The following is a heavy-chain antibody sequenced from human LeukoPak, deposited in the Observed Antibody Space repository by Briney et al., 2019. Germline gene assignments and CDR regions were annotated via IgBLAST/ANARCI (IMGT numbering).Heavy chain of an antibody. J-gene: IGHJ4*02. V-gene: IGHV1-69*13. Sequence: ASVKVSCKASGGTFSSYAISWVRQAPGQGLEWMGGIIPIFGTANYAQKFQGRVTITADESTSTAYMELSSLRSEDTAVYYCARGIKYNSSHGVIDYWGRGALVTVSS. CDR3: ARGIKYNSSHGVIDY. CDR2: IIPIFGTA. D-gene: IGHD6-6*01. CDR1: GGTFSSYA.